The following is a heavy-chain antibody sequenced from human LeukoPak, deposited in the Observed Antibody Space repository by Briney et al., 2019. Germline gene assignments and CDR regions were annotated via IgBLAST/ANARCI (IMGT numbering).Heavy chain of an antibody. CDR2: VYSSGST. J-gene: IGHJ4*02. Sequence: SETLSLTCTVSGASISTYYWSWIRQPAGKGLGWIGRVYSSGSTSYNPSLKSRVTMSVDTSKNQFSLEMSSVTAADTAIYYCARDRGTWNDDGFDYWGQGTLVTVSS. CDR1: GASISTYY. D-gene: IGHD1-1*01. V-gene: IGHV4-4*07. CDR3: ARDRGTWNDDGFDY.